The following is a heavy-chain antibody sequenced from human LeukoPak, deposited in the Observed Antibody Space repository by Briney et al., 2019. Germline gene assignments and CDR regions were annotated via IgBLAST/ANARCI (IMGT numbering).Heavy chain of an antibody. CDR2: VNPNSGGT. CDR3: ASCIAARSCDAFDI. D-gene: IGHD6-6*01. Sequence: ASVKVSCKASGYTFTGYYMHWVRQAPGQGLEWMGWVNPNSGGTNYAQKFQGRVTITTDESTSTAYMELSSLRSEDTAVYYCASCIAARSCDAFDIWGQGTMVTVSS. V-gene: IGHV1-2*02. J-gene: IGHJ3*02. CDR1: GYTFTGYY.